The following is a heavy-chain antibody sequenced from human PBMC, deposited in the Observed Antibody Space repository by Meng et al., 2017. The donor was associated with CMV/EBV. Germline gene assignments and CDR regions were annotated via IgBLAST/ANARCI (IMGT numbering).Heavy chain of an antibody. Sequence: ASVKVSCKVSGYTLTELSMHWVRQAPGKGLEWMGGFDPEDGETIYAQKFQGRVTMTEDTSTDTAYMELSSLGSEDTAVYYCATSTRTYCSGGSCFRVIQYYFDYWGQGTLVTVSS. CDR1: GYTLTELS. V-gene: IGHV1-24*01. J-gene: IGHJ4*02. CDR3: ATSTRTYCSGGSCFRVIQYYFDY. CDR2: FDPEDGET. D-gene: IGHD2-15*01.